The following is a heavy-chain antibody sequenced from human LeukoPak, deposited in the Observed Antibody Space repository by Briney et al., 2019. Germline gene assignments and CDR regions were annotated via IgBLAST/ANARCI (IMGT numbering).Heavy chain of an antibody. J-gene: IGHJ4*02. Sequence: PGGSLRLSCAASGFTLSSYWMIWVRQPPGKGLEWIGSLYYGGSTYYNPSLKSRVTISVDTSKNQFSLKLSSVTAADTAVYYCTRAPGVVGAIDYWGQGTLVTVSS. CDR3: TRAPGVVGAIDY. CDR2: LYYGGST. V-gene: IGHV4-39*01. D-gene: IGHD1-26*01. CDR1: GFTLSSYW.